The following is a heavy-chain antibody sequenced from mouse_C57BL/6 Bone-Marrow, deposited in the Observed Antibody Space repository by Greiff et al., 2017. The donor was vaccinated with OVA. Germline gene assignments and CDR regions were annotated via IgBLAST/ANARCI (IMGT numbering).Heavy chain of an antibody. J-gene: IGHJ2*01. CDR3: ASNYPDY. V-gene: IGHV1-50*01. Sequence: QVQLQQSGAELARPGASVKLSCKASGYTFTSYWMQWVKQRPGQGLEWIGEIDPSDSYTNYNQKFKGKATLTVDTSSSTAYMQLSSLTSEDSAVYYCASNYPDYWGQGTTLTVSS. CDR1: GYTFTSYW. CDR2: IDPSDSYT.